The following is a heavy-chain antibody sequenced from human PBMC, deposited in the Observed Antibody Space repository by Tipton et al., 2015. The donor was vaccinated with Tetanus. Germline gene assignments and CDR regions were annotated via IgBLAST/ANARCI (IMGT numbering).Heavy chain of an antibody. CDR3: ARGGDNLTFQRPTGRWFDP. Sequence: TLSLTCTVSGGSVSSGAYCWSWIRQHPGKGLESIGCISSRVSTYYNPSLTSRVSISVDTSKNQFSLKLTSVTAADTAIYYCARGGDNLTFQRPTGRWFDPWGHGTLVTVSS. CDR2: ISSRVST. CDR1: GGSVSSGAYC. J-gene: IGHJ5*02. V-gene: IGHV4-31*03. D-gene: IGHD1-1*01.